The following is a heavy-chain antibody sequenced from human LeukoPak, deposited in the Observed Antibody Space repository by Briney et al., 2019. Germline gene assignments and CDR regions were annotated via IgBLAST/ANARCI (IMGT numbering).Heavy chain of an antibody. V-gene: IGHV3-48*03. Sequence: QPGGSLRLSCAASGFTFSGYEMNWVRQAPGKGLEWVSYISSSGSTIYYADSVKGRFTISRDNAKNSLYLQMNSLRAEDTAVYYCAREDIVATAIDYWGQGTLVTVSS. CDR2: ISSSGSTI. J-gene: IGHJ4*02. D-gene: IGHD5-12*01. CDR1: GFTFSGYE. CDR3: AREDIVATAIDY.